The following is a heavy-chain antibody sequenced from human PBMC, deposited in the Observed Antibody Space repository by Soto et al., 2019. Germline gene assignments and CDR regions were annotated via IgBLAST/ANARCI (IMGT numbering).Heavy chain of an antibody. CDR2: INHSGST. CDR3: ARAGITMLRAHTWFDT. V-gene: IGHV4-34*01. J-gene: IGHJ5*02. D-gene: IGHD3-10*01. Sequence: SETLSLTCAGYGGSFRGYDWIGIGQPPGRGLEWIGEINHSGSTNYNPSLKSRVTISVDTSKNQFSLKLSSVTAADTAVYYCARAGITMLRAHTWFDTWGQGPLVRVSS. CDR1: GGSFRGYD.